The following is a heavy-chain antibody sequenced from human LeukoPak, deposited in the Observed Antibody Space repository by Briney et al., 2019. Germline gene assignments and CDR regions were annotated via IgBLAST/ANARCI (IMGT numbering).Heavy chain of an antibody. D-gene: IGHD2-2*01. Sequence: ASVKVSCKASGGTFSSYAISWVRQAPGQGLEWMGGIIPIFGTANYAQKFQGRVTITADKSTSTAYMELSSLRSEDTAVYYCARDSGCSSTSCYAGGYYYYMDVWGKGTTVSVSS. CDR3: ARDSGCSSTSCYAGGYYYYMDV. CDR2: IIPIFGTA. J-gene: IGHJ6*03. CDR1: GGTFSSYA. V-gene: IGHV1-69*06.